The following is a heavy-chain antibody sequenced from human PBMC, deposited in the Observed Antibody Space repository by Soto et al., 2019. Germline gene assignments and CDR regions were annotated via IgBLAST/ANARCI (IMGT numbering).Heavy chain of an antibody. CDR2: IFSNDEK. J-gene: IGHJ4*02. CDR1: GFSLSNARMG. D-gene: IGHD6-19*01. CDR3: ARMRGYSRGWYGGYSDY. Sequence: SGPTLVNPTETLTLTCTVSGFSLSNARMGVSWIRQPPGKALEWLAHIFSNDEKSYSTSLKSRLTISKDTSKSQVVLTMTNMDPVDTATYYCARMRGYSRGWYGGYSDYWGQGHLVTVCS. V-gene: IGHV2-26*01.